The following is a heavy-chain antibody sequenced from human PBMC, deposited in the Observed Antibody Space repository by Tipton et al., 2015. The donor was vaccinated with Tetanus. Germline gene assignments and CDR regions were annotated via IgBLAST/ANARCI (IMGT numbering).Heavy chain of an antibody. CDR3: ASANYDLPKKGPFYC. J-gene: IGHJ4*02. CDR2: ISYSGST. D-gene: IGHD1-7*01. CDR1: GGSVRGGSYY. Sequence: LRLSCTVSGGSVRGGSYYWNWIRQPPGKGLEWLAYISYSGSTNSNYSLKSRITISRDPSKNQFSLKLASVTAADTAVYYCASANYDLPKKGPFYCRGQGALFIV. V-gene: IGHV4-61*01.